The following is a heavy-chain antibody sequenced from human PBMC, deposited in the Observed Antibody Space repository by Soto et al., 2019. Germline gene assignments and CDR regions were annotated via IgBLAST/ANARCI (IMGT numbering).Heavy chain of an antibody. Sequence: LSLTCTVSDGSISNFYWSWIRQAPGKGLEWVSYISRSGNTMYYGDDVKGRFTISRDNAENSLFLQMISLRAEDTAVYYCVREGRSSTSCNTRCAFDIWGQGTMVTVSS. CDR3: VREGRSSTSCNTRCAFDI. D-gene: IGHD2-2*02. CDR2: ISRSGNTM. CDR1: DGSISNFY. J-gene: IGHJ3*02. V-gene: IGHV3-11*01.